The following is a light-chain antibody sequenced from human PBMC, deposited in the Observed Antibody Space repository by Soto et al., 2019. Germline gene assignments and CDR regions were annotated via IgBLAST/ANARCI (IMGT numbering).Light chain of an antibody. J-gene: IGKJ2*02. CDR2: AAS. CDR1: QSISSY. Sequence: DLQMTQSPSSLSASVGDRVTITCRASQSISSYLNWYQQKPGKAPKLLIYAASSLQSGVPSRFSGSGSGTDFTLTISSLQPEDFATYYCQQSYSTLSCTFGQGTKLEIK. V-gene: IGKV1-39*01. CDR3: QQSYSTLSCT.